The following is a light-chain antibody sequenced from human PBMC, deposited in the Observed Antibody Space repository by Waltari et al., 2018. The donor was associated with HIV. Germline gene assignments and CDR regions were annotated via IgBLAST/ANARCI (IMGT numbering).Light chain of an antibody. CDR2: ATS. CDR3: QQYDTSPYT. Sequence: EIVLTQSPGTLSWSPGERATLSCRASQSVSSSSLAWYQQKPGQAPRLLISATSSRATGIPDRFSGSGSGTDFTLTISRLEPEDFAVYYCQQYDTSPYTFGQGTKLEIK. V-gene: IGKV3-20*01. CDR1: QSVSSSS. J-gene: IGKJ2*01.